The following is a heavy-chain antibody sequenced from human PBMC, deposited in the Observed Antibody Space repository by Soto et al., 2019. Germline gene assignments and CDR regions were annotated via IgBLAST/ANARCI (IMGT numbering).Heavy chain of an antibody. CDR2: MYYSGRM. CDR1: GGSLSSSS. CDR3: ARCHYFDSSGYYYFDY. J-gene: IGHJ4*02. V-gene: IGHV4-59*08. D-gene: IGHD3-22*01. Sequence: SETLSLTCTVSGGSLSSSSWSWIRQPPGKGLEWIAYMYYSGRMKYNPSLESRVNVSVDTSKNQYSLKLSSVSAADTAVYYCARCHYFDSSGYYYFDYWGRGALVT.